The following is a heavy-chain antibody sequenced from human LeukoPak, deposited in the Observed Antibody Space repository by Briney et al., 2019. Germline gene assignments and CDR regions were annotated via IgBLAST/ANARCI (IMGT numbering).Heavy chain of an antibody. D-gene: IGHD6-13*01. CDR2: IFYSGST. J-gene: IGHJ6*02. V-gene: IGHV4-59*01. Sequence: SETLSLSCTVSGGSISSLYWSWIRQTPGKGLEWIGYIFYSGSTNYNPSLKSRVTISVDTSKNQFSLKLSSVTAADTAVYYCARMYSSSWPHYYYYYGMDVWGQGTTVTVSS. CDR1: GGSISSLY. CDR3: ARMYSSSWPHYYYYYGMDV.